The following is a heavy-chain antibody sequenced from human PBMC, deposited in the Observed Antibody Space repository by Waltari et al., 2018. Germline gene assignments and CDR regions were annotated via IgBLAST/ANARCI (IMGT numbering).Heavy chain of an antibody. V-gene: IGHV1-46*01. D-gene: IGHD1-1*01. J-gene: IGHJ4*02. CDR3: ARDYGPSDVHLGY. CDR2: INTSGGST. CDR1: GYTFPSYY. Sequence: QVQLVQSGAEVNKPGASVKVSCKASGYTFPSYYMHCVRQDPGQGLEWMGIINTSGGSTSYAQKFQGRVTMTRDTSTSTVYMELSSLRSEDTAADYCARDYGPSDVHLGYWGQGTLVTVSS.